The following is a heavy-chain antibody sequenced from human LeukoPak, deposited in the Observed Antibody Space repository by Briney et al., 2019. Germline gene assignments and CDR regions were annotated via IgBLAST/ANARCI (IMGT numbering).Heavy chain of an antibody. Sequence: SETLPLTCTVSGYSISSGYYWGWIRQPPGKGLEWIGSIYHSGSTYYNPSLKSRVTISVDTSKNQFSLKLSSVTAADTAVYYCARTYYDILTGYYNHWGQGTLVTVSS. CDR3: ARTYYDILTGYYNH. V-gene: IGHV4-38-2*02. J-gene: IGHJ5*02. D-gene: IGHD3-9*01. CDR2: IYHSGST. CDR1: GYSISSGYY.